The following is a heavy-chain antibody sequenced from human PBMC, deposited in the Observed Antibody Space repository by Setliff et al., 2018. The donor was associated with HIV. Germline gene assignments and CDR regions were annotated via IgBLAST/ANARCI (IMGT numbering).Heavy chain of an antibody. J-gene: IGHJ4*02. CDR2: ITYSGTT. D-gene: IGHD1-26*01. V-gene: IGHV4-39*01. CDR1: GGSISSSPHH. CDR3: ASRRAAMWRGLFVGFEN. Sequence: SETLSLTCTVSGGSISSSPHHWGWIRQPPGQGLEWIGSITYSGTTYYNPSLKSRVTISGDTSKNQFSLKLSSVTAADTAVYYCASRRAAMWRGLFVGFENWGQGTLVTVSS.